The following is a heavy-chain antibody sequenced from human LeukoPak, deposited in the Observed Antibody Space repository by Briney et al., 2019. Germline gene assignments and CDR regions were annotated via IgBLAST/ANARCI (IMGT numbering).Heavy chain of an antibody. J-gene: IGHJ4*02. D-gene: IGHD5-18*01. CDR1: GYTLTELS. CDR2: FDPEDGET. Sequence: ASVKVSCKVSGYTLTELSMHWVRQAPGKGLEWMGGFDPEDGETIYAQKFQGRVTMTEDTSTDTAYMELSSLRSEDTAVYYCATVSDTAMVNIYWGQGTLVTVSS. CDR3: ATVSDTAMVNIY. V-gene: IGHV1-24*01.